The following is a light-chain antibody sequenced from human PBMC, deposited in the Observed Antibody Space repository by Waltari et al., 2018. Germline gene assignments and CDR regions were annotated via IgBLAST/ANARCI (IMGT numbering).Light chain of an antibody. CDR2: DAS. Sequence: EIVLTQSPATLSLSPGERATLSCRASQSVGNYLAWYRQKPGQAPRLLIFDASNRATGIPARFSGSGSGTDFTLTISSLEPEDFAVYYCQQLSNWSPALTFGGGTRVEIK. V-gene: IGKV3-11*01. J-gene: IGKJ4*01. CDR3: QQLSNWSPALT. CDR1: QSVGNY.